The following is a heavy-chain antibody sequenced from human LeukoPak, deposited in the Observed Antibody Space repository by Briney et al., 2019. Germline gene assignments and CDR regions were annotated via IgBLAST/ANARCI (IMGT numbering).Heavy chain of an antibody. Sequence: SQTLSLTCAISGDSVSRNNVAWKWIRQSPSRGLEWLGRTYYRSKLFNDYAVSVKSRITIDPDTSKNHFSLQLNSVTPEDTAVYYCARHETSSDFDYWGQGTLVTVSS. CDR3: ARHETSSDFDY. V-gene: IGHV6-1*01. CDR1: GDSVSRNNVA. CDR2: TYYRSKLFN. D-gene: IGHD6-6*01. J-gene: IGHJ4*02.